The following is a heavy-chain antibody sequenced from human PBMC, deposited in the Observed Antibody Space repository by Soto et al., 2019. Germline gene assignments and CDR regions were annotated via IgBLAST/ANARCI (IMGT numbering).Heavy chain of an antibody. CDR1: GFTFSSYG. J-gene: IGHJ4*02. CDR2: ISYDGSNK. V-gene: IGHV3-30*18. CDR3: AKECGEDTAMVYTGIVEYYFDY. Sequence: GGSLRLSCAASGFTFSSYGMHWVRQAPGKGLEWVAVISYDGSNKYYADSVKGRFTISRDNSKNTLYLQMNSLRAEDTAVYYCAKECGEDTAMVYTGIVEYYFDYWGQGTLVTVSS. D-gene: IGHD5-18*01.